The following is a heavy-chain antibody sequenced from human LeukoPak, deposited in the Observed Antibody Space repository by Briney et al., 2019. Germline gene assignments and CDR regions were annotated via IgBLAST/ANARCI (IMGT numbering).Heavy chain of an antibody. J-gene: IGHJ6*02. V-gene: IGHV4-31*03. Sequence: SETLSLTCSVSGGSISSVGYYWSWIRQLPGKGLEWIGYIFYSGSTHYNPSLRSRVTISIDTPKNQFSLKLSSVTAADTAVYYRARDRGIVIEPAVYGMDVWGQGTTVTVSS. CDR2: IFYSGST. CDR3: ARDRGIVIEPAVYGMDV. D-gene: IGHD2-2*01. CDR1: GGSISSVGYY.